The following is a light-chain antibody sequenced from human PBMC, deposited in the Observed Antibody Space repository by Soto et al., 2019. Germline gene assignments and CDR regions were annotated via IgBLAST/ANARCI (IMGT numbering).Light chain of an antibody. Sequence: ELVIKSSPSTPSVYPRYRDHHSCRASQSVRSNLAWYQQKPGRAPRLLMYGASNRVTGVPARFSGSGSGTDFTLTISRLEPEDFAVYYCQQYGTSPFSFGPGTKVDIK. CDR3: QQYGTSPFS. CDR2: GAS. J-gene: IGKJ3*01. CDR1: QSVRSN. V-gene: IGKV3-15*01.